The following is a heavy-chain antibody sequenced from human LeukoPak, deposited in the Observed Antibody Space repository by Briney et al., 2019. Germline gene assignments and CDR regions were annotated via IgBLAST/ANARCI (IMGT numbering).Heavy chain of an antibody. J-gene: IGHJ4*02. D-gene: IGHD3-10*01. Sequence: GGSLRLSCAASGFTFSSYAMHWVRQAPGKGLEWVAVISYDGSNKYFVDSVKGRFTISRDNSKNTLYLQMNSLRAEDTAVYYCARDGSYASGSTFDYWGQGILVPVSS. CDR3: ARDGSYASGSTFDY. CDR2: ISYDGSNK. CDR1: GFTFSSYA. V-gene: IGHV3-30*04.